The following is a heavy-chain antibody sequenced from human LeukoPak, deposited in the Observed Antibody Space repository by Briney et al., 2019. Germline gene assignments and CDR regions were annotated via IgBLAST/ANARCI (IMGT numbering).Heavy chain of an antibody. V-gene: IGHV3-30-3*01. CDR2: ISYDGSNK. CDR1: GFTFSSSA. J-gene: IGHJ3*02. Sequence: PGGSLRLSCAASGFTFSSSAMHWVRQAPVKGLEWVSVISYDGSNKYYADSVKGRFTISRDNSKNTLYLQMNSLRAEDTAVYYCARMTARDDAFDIWGQGTMVTVSS. D-gene: IGHD5-18*01. CDR3: ARMTARDDAFDI.